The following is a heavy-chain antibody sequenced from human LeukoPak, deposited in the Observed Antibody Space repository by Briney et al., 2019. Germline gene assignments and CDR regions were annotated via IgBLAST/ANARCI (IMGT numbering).Heavy chain of an antibody. CDR3: AKGLGWDYYDSSGPA. CDR1: GFTFSSYA. Sequence: GGSLRLSCAASGFTFSSYAMSWVRQAPGKGLEWVSAISGSGGSTYYADSVKGRFTISRDNSKNTLYLQVNSLRAEDTAVYYCAKGLGWDYYDSSGPAWGQGTLVTVSS. V-gene: IGHV3-23*01. D-gene: IGHD3-22*01. CDR2: ISGSGGST. J-gene: IGHJ4*02.